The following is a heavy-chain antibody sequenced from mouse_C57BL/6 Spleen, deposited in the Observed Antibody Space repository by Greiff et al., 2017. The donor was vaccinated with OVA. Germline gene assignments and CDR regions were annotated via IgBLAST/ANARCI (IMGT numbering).Heavy chain of an antibody. CDR1: GFSLTSYG. Sequence: VKLVESGPGLVQPSQSLSITCTVSGFSLTSYGVHWVRQSPGKGLEWLGVIWSGGSTDYNAAFISRLSISKDNSKSQVFFKMNSLQADDTAIYYCARKRYYDYDEDYAMDYWGQGTSVTVSS. CDR3: ARKRYYDYDEDYAMDY. J-gene: IGHJ4*01. D-gene: IGHD2-4*01. CDR2: IWSGGST. V-gene: IGHV2-2*01.